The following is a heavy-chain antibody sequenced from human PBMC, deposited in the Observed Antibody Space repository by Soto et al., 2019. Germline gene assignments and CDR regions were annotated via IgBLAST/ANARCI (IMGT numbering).Heavy chain of an antibody. CDR1: GGSISSGGYY. D-gene: IGHD3-22*01. CDR2: MYYSGST. J-gene: IGHJ4*02. CDR3: ARQSVLRLRSSGYFDD. Sequence: QVRLQESGPGLVKPSQTLSLTCTFSGGSISSGGYYWSWIRQDPGKGLEWIGYMYYSGSTYYNPSLKSRVTVSVDASKNQCSLKLSSVTAADTAVYYCARQSVLRLRSSGYFDDWGQGTLVTVSS. V-gene: IGHV4-31*03.